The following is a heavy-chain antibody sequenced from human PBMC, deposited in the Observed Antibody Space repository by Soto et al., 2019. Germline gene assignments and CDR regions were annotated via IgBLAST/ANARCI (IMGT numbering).Heavy chain of an antibody. CDR2: ISSSSSTI. Sequence: GGSLRISCAASGFTFSSYSMNWVRQAPGKGLECVSYISSSSSTIYYADSVKGRFTISRDNAKNSLYLQMNSLRAEDTAVYYCARDFFSYSSSWFLVGGWFDPWGQGTLVTVSS. CDR3: ARDFFSYSSSWFLVGGWFDP. CDR1: GFTFSSYS. D-gene: IGHD6-13*01. V-gene: IGHV3-48*01. J-gene: IGHJ5*02.